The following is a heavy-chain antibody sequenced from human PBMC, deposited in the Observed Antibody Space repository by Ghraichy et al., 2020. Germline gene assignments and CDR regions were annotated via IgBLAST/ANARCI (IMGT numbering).Heavy chain of an antibody. V-gene: IGHV3-21*01. CDR3: ARGPPRIYSSGWYFDY. CDR1: GFTFSSYS. Sequence: GGSLRLSCAASGFTFSSYSMNWVHQAPGKGLEWVSSISSSSSYIYYADSVKGRFAISRDNAKNSLYLQMNSLRAEDTAVYYCARGPPRIYSSGWYFDYWGQGTLVTVSS. CDR2: ISSSSSYI. D-gene: IGHD6-19*01. J-gene: IGHJ4*02.